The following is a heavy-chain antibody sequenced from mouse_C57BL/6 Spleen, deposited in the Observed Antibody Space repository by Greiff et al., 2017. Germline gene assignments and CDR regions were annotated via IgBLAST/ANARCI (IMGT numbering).Heavy chain of an antibody. J-gene: IGHJ3*01. V-gene: IGHV1-22*01. CDR1: GYTFTDYN. Sequence: VQLQQSGPELVKPGASVKMSCKASGYTFTDYNMHWVKQSHGKSLEWIGYINPNNGGTSYNQKFKGKATLTVNKSSSTAYIELRSLTSEDSAVYYCARSLYYGNYQAWFAYWGQGTLVTVSA. CDR2: INPNNGGT. CDR3: ARSLYYGNYQAWFAY. D-gene: IGHD2-1*01.